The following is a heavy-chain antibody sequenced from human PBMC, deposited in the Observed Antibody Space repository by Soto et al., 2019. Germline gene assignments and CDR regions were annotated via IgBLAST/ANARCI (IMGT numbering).Heavy chain of an antibody. Sequence: QVQLVESGGGVVQPGRSLRLSCAASGFTFSSYGMHWVRQAPGKGLESVAIISYEGSKTYYADSVKGRFTIYRDNSRNTVHLQMSSLSSEDTAVYYCAKGYCSGFDAGCVGSWDQGTLVTVSS. CDR1: GFTFSSYG. V-gene: IGHV3-30*18. CDR2: ISYEGSKT. CDR3: AKGYCSGFDAGCVGS. J-gene: IGHJ4*02. D-gene: IGHD2-15*01.